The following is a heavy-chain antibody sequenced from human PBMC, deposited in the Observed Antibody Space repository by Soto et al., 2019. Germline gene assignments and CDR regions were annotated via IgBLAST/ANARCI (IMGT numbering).Heavy chain of an antibody. Sequence: LSLTCTVSGGSVSSGSYYWSWIRQPPGKGLEWIGYIYYSGSTNYNPSLKSRVTISVDTSKNQFSLKLSSVTAADTAVYYCARGWPRIAAPRSTRQFDYWGQGTLVTVSS. D-gene: IGHD6-6*01. CDR2: IYYSGST. CDR3: ARGWPRIAAPRSTRQFDY. J-gene: IGHJ4*02. V-gene: IGHV4-61*01. CDR1: GGSVSSGSYY.